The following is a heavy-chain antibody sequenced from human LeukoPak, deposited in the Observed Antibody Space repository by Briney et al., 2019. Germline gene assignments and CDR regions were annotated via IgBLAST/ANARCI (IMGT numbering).Heavy chain of an antibody. CDR3: ARDGPNYYDSSGYDY. CDR2: ISGSGGST. CDR1: GFTFSSYA. D-gene: IGHD3-22*01. V-gene: IGHV3-23*01. Sequence: PGGSLRLSCAASGFTFSSYAMSWVRQAPGKGLEWVSAISGSGGSTYYADSVKGRFTISRDNSKNTLYLQMNSLRAEDTAVYYCARDGPNYYDSSGYDYWGQGTLVTVSS. J-gene: IGHJ4*02.